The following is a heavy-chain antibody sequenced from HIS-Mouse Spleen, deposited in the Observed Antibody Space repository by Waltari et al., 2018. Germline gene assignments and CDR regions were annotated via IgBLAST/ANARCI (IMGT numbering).Heavy chain of an antibody. D-gene: IGHD1-7*01. CDR2: ISYDGSNK. CDR1: GFTFSSYA. Sequence: QVQLVESGGGVVQPGRSLRLSCAACGFTFSSYAMHWVRQAPGKGLEWVAVISYDGSNKYYADSVKGRFTISRDNSKNTLYLQMNSLRAEDTAVYYCARGPNWNYAFDIWGQGTMVTVSS. V-gene: IGHV3-30*04. J-gene: IGHJ3*02. CDR3: ARGPNWNYAFDI.